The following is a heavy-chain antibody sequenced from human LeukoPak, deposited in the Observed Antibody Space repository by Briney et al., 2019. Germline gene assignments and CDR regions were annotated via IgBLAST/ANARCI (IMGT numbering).Heavy chain of an antibody. J-gene: IGHJ3*02. CDR3: ARCGDYHWADAFDI. CDR1: GGTFSSYA. CDR2: IIPIFGTA. Sequence: SVKVSCKASGGTFSSYAISWVRQAPGQGLEWMGGIIPIFGTANYAQKFQGRVTITADESTSTAYMELSSLRSEDTAVYYCARCGDYHWADAFDIWGQGTMVTVSS. D-gene: IGHD4-17*01. V-gene: IGHV1-69*13.